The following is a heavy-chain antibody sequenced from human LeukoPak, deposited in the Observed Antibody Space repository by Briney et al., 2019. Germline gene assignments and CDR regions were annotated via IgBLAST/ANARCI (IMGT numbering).Heavy chain of an antibody. CDR3: ARVSSLGYCSGGSCFA. CDR2: ISAYNGNT. J-gene: IGHJ5*02. CDR1: GYTFTSYG. D-gene: IGHD2-15*01. V-gene: IGHV1-18*01. Sequence: GASVKASCKASGYTFTSYGISWVRQAPRQGLRWMGWISAYNGNTNYAQKLQGRVTMTTDTSTSTAYMELRSLRSDDTAVYYCARVSSLGYCSGGSCFAWGQGTLVTVSS.